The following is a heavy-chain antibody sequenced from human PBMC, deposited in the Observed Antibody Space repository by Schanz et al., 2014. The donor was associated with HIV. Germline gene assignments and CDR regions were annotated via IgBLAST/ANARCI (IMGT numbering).Heavy chain of an antibody. J-gene: IGHJ4*02. CDR2: ISGSGGST. Sequence: VQLVESGGGLVQPGGSLRLSCAASGFTFSSYAMSWVRQAPGKGLEWVSAISGSGGSTYYADSVNGRFTISRDNSKNTLYLQMTTLRTEDTAVYYCAKPEYDSSGNSQSHFDYWGQGTLVTVSS. CDR1: GFTFSSYA. CDR3: AKPEYDSSGNSQSHFDY. V-gene: IGHV3-23*04. D-gene: IGHD3-22*01.